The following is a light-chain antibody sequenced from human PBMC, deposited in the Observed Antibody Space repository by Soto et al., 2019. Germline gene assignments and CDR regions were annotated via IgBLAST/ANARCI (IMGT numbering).Light chain of an antibody. Sequence: EIVLTQSPGTLSLSPGERATLSCRASQSVSSGYLAWYQHKPGQAPRLLIYGASSRATGIPDRFSGSGSGTDFTLTISRLEPEDFAVYYCQQYSSSSHTFGQGTKLEIK. CDR3: QQYSSSSHT. CDR2: GAS. CDR1: QSVSSGY. J-gene: IGKJ2*01. V-gene: IGKV3-20*01.